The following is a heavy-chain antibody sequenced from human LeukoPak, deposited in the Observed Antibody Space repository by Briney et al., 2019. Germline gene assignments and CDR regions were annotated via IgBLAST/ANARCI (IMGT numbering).Heavy chain of an antibody. CDR3: ARLDGYNLGDAFDI. CDR2: IYSGGST. V-gene: IGHV3-53*01. D-gene: IGHD5-24*01. CDR1: GFTVSSNY. J-gene: IGHJ3*02. Sequence: GGSLRLSCAASGFTVSSNYMSWVRQAPGKGLEWVSVIYSGGSTYYADSVKGRFTISRDNAKNSLYLQMNSLRAEDTAMYYCARLDGYNLGDAFDIWGQGTLVTVSS.